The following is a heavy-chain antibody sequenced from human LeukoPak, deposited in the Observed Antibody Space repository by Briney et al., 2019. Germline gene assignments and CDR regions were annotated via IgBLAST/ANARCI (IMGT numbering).Heavy chain of an antibody. D-gene: IGHD3-10*01. CDR3: AKDRIPYGSGSPFGY. Sequence: GGSLRLSCAASGFTFSSYGVHWVRQAPGKGLEWVANIKQDGSEKYYVDSVKGRFTISRDNAKNSLYLQMNSLRAEDTAVYYCAKDRIPYGSGSPFGYWGQGTLVTVSS. CDR2: IKQDGSEK. J-gene: IGHJ4*02. CDR1: GFTFSSYG. V-gene: IGHV3-7*01.